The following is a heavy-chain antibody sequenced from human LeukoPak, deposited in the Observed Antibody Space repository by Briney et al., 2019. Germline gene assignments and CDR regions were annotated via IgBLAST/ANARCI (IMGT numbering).Heavy chain of an antibody. CDR2: ISYDGSNK. CDR1: GFTFSSYA. V-gene: IGHV3-30*04. CDR3: ARDNGVTFGGVIVIGYFDY. J-gene: IGHJ4*02. D-gene: IGHD3-16*02. Sequence: GRSLRLSCAASGFTFSSYAMHWVRQAPGKGLEWVAVISYDGSNKYYADSVKGRFTISRDNSKNTLYLQMNSLRAEDTAVYYCARDNGVTFGGVIVIGYFDYWGQGTLVTVSS.